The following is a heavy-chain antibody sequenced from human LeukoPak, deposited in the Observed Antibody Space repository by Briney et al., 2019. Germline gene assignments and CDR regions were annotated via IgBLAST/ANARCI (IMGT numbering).Heavy chain of an antibody. CDR1: GYTFTGYY. D-gene: IGHD2-2*01. V-gene: IGHV1-2*02. J-gene: IGHJ5*02. Sequence: RAASVKLSCKASGYTFTGYYMHWVRQAPGQGREGMGWINPNSGGTNYAQTFQGRVTITRHTSISTAYMELSRLRSHDSALYYCARGHVIVVVPAAIIGEYNWFDPWGQGTLVTVSS. CDR2: INPNSGGT. CDR3: ARGHVIVVVPAAIIGEYNWFDP.